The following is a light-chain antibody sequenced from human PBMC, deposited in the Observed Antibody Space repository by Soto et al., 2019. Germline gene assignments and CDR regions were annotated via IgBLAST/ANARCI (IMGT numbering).Light chain of an antibody. V-gene: IGKV3-20*01. J-gene: IGKJ5*01. CDR1: QIVTSSQ. CDR2: GAS. Sequence: IVLTQSPGSLSVPPREGVTLSCRAGQIVTSSQLAWYQQKPGQAPRLLVFGASSRVLGIPDRFSGGGSGTDFTLTISRLEPEDFAVYYCHHYGCSPLTFGQGARLEIK. CDR3: HHYGCSPLT.